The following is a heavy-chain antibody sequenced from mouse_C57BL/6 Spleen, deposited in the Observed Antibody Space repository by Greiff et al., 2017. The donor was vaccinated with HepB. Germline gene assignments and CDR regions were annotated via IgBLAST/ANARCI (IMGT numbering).Heavy chain of an antibody. CDR3: TRGRDYFDY. Sequence: DVMLVESGEGLVKPGGSLKLSCAASGFTFSSSAMSWVRQTPEKRLEWVAYISSGGDYIYYAAPVTGRFTISRDNARNTLYLQMSSLKAEDTAMYYCTRGRDYFDYWGQGTTRTVST. J-gene: IGHJ2*01. CDR2: ISSGGDYI. V-gene: IGHV5-9-1*02. D-gene: IGHD1-1*01. CDR1: GFTFSSSA.